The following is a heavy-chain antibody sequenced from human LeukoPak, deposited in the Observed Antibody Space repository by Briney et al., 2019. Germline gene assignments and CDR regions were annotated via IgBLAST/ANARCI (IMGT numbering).Heavy chain of an antibody. Sequence: KASETLSLTCAVYGGSFSGYYWSWIRQPPGKGLEWIGEINHSGSTNYNPSLKSQVTISVDTSKNQFSLKLSSVTAADTAVYYCARGRIVATITVLYLNWFDPWGQGTLVTVSS. D-gene: IGHD5-12*01. J-gene: IGHJ5*02. V-gene: IGHV4-34*01. CDR2: INHSGST. CDR3: ARGRIVATITVLYLNWFDP. CDR1: GGSFSGYY.